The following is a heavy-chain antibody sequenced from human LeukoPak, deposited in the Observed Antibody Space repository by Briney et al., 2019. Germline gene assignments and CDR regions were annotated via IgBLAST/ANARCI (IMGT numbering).Heavy chain of an antibody. Sequence: PGGSLRLSCAASGFTFSSYSMNWVRQAPGKGLEWVSYSSSSSSTIYYADSVKGRFTISRDNAKNSLYLQMNSLRAEDTAVYYCATYRRGYHDSSESYYFDYWGQGTLVTVSS. CDR1: GFTFSSYS. J-gene: IGHJ4*02. V-gene: IGHV3-48*04. D-gene: IGHD3-22*01. CDR2: SSSSSSTI. CDR3: ATYRRGYHDSSESYYFDY.